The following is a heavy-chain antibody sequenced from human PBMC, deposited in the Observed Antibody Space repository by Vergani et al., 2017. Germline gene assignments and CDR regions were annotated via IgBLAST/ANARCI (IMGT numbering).Heavy chain of an antibody. D-gene: IGHD7-27*01. J-gene: IGHJ6*02. Sequence: QVQLVQSGAEVKKPGSSVKVSCKASGGTFNIYSVSWLRQAPGQGLEWMGGITPSCPTGHYAQKFQGRVTITADESATTVYMELSSLRSDETAVYYCASPRTADNPPKPHYYFYGLDFWGQGTTVTVSS. V-gene: IGHV1-69*12. CDR3: ASPRTADNPPKPHYYFYGLDF. CDR2: ITPSCPTG. CDR1: GGTFNIYS.